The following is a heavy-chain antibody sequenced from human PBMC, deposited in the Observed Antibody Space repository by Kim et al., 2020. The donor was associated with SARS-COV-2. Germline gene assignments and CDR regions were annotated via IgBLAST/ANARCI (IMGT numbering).Heavy chain of an antibody. J-gene: IGHJ6*03. CDR2: IYNSGSA. Sequence: SETLSLTCTVSGVSISRYYWNWIRQPPGKGLEWIGYIYNSGSADYNPSLKSRVTMSVDTSKNHFSLRLSSVTAAATAVYYCARGSFEFWSDRTSYYMDV. D-gene: IGHD3-3*01. V-gene: IGHV4-59*01. CDR3: ARGSFEFWSDRTSYYMDV. CDR1: GVSISRYY.